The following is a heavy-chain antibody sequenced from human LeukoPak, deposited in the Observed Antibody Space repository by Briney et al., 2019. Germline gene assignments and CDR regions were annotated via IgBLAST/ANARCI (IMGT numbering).Heavy chain of an antibody. V-gene: IGHV3-48*03. CDR1: GFTFSSYE. J-gene: IGHJ3*02. CDR2: ISSSGSTI. Sequence: PGGSLRLSCAASGFTFSSYEMNWVRQAPGKGLEWVSYISSSGSTIYYADSVKGRFTISRDNAKNSLYLQMNSLRAEDTAVYYCACLTTADAFDIWGQGTMVTVSS. D-gene: IGHD3-22*01. CDR3: ACLTTADAFDI.